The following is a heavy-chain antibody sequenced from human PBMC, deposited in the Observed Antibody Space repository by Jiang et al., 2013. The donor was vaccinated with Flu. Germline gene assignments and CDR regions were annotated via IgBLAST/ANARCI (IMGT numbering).Heavy chain of an antibody. CDR3: AKDLLVLDYGDHGSLGY. Sequence: ESGGGLVQPGGSLRLSCAASGFTFSSYAMRWVRQAPGKGLEWVSLISGSGHSTYYADSVKGRFTISRDNSKNTLYLQMNSLRVEDTAVYYCAKDLLVLDYGDHGSLGYWGQGTLVTVSS. CDR1: GFTFSSYA. J-gene: IGHJ4*02. CDR2: ISGSGHST. D-gene: IGHD4/OR15-4a*01. V-gene: IGHV3-23*01.